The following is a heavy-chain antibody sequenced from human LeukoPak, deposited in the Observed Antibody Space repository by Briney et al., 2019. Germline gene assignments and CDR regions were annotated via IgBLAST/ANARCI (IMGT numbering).Heavy chain of an antibody. D-gene: IGHD6-13*01. CDR3: ARDRALSSSWYVWVDYYGMDV. V-gene: IGHV1-46*01. J-gene: IGHJ6*02. CDR2: INPSGGST. Sequence: GASVKVSCKASGYTFTSYYMHWVRQAPGQGLEWMGIINPSGGSTSYAQKFQGRVTMTRDTSTSTVYMELSSLRSEDTAVYYCARDRALSSSWYVWVDYYGMDVWGQGTTVTVSS. CDR1: GYTFTSYY.